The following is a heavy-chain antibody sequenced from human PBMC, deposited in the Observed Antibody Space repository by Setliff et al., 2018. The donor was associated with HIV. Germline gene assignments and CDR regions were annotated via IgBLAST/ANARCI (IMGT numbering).Heavy chain of an antibody. Sequence: PGGSLRLSCAASGFSFNNYVMHWVRHAPGKGLEWVAVISYDGSDIYYADSVKGRFTISRENSRNTVFLQMNSLRPEDTAVYYCARVAHGYSYGGGFDDWGPGTLVTVSS. CDR2: ISYDGSDI. V-gene: IGHV3-30*04. J-gene: IGHJ4*02. CDR3: ARVAHGYSYGGGFDD. D-gene: IGHD5-12*01. CDR1: GFSFNNYV.